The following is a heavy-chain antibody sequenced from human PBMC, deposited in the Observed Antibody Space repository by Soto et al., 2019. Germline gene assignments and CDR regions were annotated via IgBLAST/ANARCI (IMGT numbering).Heavy chain of an antibody. CDR3: ARDVDADFRTDFDY. J-gene: IGHJ4*02. Sequence: PGGSLRLSCAASGFTFSSYWMSWVRQAPGKGLEWVANIKQDGSEKYYVDSVKGRFTISRDNAKNSLYLQMNSLRAEDTAVYYCARDVDADFRTDFDYWGRGTLVTVSS. D-gene: IGHD4-17*01. V-gene: IGHV3-7*01. CDR1: GFTFSSYW. CDR2: IKQDGSEK.